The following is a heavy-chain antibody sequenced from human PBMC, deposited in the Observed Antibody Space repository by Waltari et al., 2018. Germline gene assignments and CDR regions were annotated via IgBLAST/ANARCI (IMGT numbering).Heavy chain of an antibody. J-gene: IGHJ3*02. V-gene: IGHV1-18*01. Sequence: QVQLVQSGAEVKKPGASVKVSCKASGYTFTSYGISRVRQAPGPGLEWMGWISAYNGNTNYAQKLQGRVTMTTDTSTSTAYMELRSLRSDDTAVYYCARDRMPNYDFWSGYYSSDAFDIWGQGTMVTVSS. CDR1: GYTFTSYG. CDR3: ARDRMPNYDFWSGYYSSDAFDI. D-gene: IGHD3-3*01. CDR2: ISAYNGNT.